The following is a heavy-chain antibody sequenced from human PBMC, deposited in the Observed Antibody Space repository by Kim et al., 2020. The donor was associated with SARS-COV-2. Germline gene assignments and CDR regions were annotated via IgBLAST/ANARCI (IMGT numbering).Heavy chain of an antibody. CDR2: IFYSGST. J-gene: IGHJ4*02. V-gene: IGHV4-59*08. D-gene: IGHD3-22*01. Sequence: SETLSLTCTVSGGSISSYYWSWILQPPGKGLEWIGLIFYSGSTNYNPSLKSRVSISVDTSKHQFSLKLSSVTAADTAVYYCARLISTSGGYFDYWGQGTLVTVSS. CDR1: GGSISSYY. CDR3: ARLISTSGGYFDY.